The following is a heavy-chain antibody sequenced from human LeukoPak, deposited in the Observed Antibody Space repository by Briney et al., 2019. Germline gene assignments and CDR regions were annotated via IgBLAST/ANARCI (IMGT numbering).Heavy chain of an antibody. Sequence: ASVKVSCKASGYTFTSYGISWVRQAPGQGLEWMGWTSAYNGNTNYAQKLQGRVTMTTDTSTSTAYMELRSLRSDDTAVYYCARGVSSSGWYNAFDIWGQGTMVTVSS. J-gene: IGHJ3*02. D-gene: IGHD6-19*01. CDR3: ARGVSSSGWYNAFDI. CDR1: GYTFTSYG. CDR2: TSAYNGNT. V-gene: IGHV1-18*01.